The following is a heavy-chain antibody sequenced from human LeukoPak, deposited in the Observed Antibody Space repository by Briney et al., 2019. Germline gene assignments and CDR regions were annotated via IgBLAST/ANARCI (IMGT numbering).Heavy chain of an antibody. CDR2: INTDGSTT. CDR3: AKRWFGELGVDWFDP. V-gene: IGHV3-74*01. Sequence: GGSLRLSCVASGFTFSNYWMHWVRQAPGKGLVWVSRINTDGSTTTYADSVKGRFTISRDNAKNTLYLQMNSLRAEDTAVYYCAKRWFGELGVDWFDPWGQGTLVTVSS. CDR1: GFTFSNYW. D-gene: IGHD3-10*01. J-gene: IGHJ5*02.